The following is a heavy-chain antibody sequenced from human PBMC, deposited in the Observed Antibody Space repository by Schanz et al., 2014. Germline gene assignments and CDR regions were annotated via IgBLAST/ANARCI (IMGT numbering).Heavy chain of an antibody. CDR2: ITNKPNNYNT. J-gene: IGHJ4*02. CDR1: GFTFISFA. Sequence: VQLVESGGGVVQPGRSLRLSCVASGFTFISFAMSWVRQAPGKGLEWVGRITNKPNNYNTEYAASVKGRFTISRDDSRNSLYLQMSSLKTEDTAVYYCVRLDVHDYWGQGTLVTVSA. V-gene: IGHV3-72*01. D-gene: IGHD3-16*01. CDR3: VRLDVHDY.